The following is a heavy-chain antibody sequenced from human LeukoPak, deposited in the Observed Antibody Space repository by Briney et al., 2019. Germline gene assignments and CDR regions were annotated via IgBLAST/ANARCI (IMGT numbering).Heavy chain of an antibody. V-gene: IGHV4-59*12. CDR1: GGSFNTYY. D-gene: IGHD5-12*01. CDR3: ARDATRMGNYFNY. CDR2: IYYSGST. J-gene: IGHJ4*02. Sequence: SETLSLTCTVSGGSFNTYYWSWIRQPPGKGLEWLGYIYYSGSTNYKPSLKSRVTISVDTSKNQFSLKLSSVTAADTAVYHCARDATRMGNYFNYWGQGTLVTVSS.